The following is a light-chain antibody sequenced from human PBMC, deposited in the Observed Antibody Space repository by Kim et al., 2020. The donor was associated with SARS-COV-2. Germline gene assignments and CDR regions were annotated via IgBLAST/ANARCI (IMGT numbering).Light chain of an antibody. Sequence: RGKTARITWGGNDIGSKSVHWNQQKPDRAPVLVIYYDSDRPSGIPERFSGSNSGNTATLTISRVEAGDEADYYCQVWDSSSDHVVFGGGTQLTVL. CDR2: YDS. V-gene: IGLV3-21*04. CDR3: QVWDSSSDHVV. J-gene: IGLJ2*01. CDR1: DIGSKS.